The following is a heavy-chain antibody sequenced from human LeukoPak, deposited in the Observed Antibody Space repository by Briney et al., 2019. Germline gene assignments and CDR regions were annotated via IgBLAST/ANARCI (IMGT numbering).Heavy chain of an antibody. V-gene: IGHV3-21*01. CDR2: ISSSSTYI. J-gene: IGHJ3*02. CDR3: ARDGFRIDAFHI. Sequence: GGSLRLSCAVSGFTFSSYSLNWVRLAPGKGLEWVSSISSSSTYIYYADSVKGRFTISRDNAKNSLFLQMNSLRAEDTAVYYCARDGFRIDAFHIWGQGTMVTVSS. D-gene: IGHD5-12*01. CDR1: GFTFSSYS.